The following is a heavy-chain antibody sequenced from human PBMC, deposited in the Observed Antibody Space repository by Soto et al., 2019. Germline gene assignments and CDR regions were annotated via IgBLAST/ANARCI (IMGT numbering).Heavy chain of an antibody. V-gene: IGHV3-13*01. J-gene: IGHJ3*02. Sequence: GGSLRLSCAASGFTFSSYDMHWVRQATGKGLEWVSAIGTAGDTYYPGSVKGRFTISRENAKNSLYLQMNSLRAEDTAVYYCARGPLGYDSSGSLLFGSHAFDIWGQGTMVTVSS. CDR1: GFTFSSYD. D-gene: IGHD3-22*01. CDR2: IGTAGDT. CDR3: ARGPLGYDSSGSLLFGSHAFDI.